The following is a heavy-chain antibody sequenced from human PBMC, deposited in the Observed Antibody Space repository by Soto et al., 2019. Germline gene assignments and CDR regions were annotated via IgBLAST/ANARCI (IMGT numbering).Heavy chain of an antibody. D-gene: IGHD2-8*01. CDR2: ISSDGANK. V-gene: IGHV3-23*01. J-gene: IGHJ4*02. CDR3: VSWVSQHFDY. Sequence: GGSLRLSCAVFGFTFNSRSSHGMSWVRQAPGKRPEWVSTISSDGANKHYAESVKGRFTISKDTSRNTVDLHMNSLGAEDTAMYFCVSWVSQHFDYWGQGILVTVSS. CDR1: GFTFNSRSSHG.